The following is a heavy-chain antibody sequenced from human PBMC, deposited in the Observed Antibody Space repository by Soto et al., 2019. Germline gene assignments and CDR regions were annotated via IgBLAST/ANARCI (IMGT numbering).Heavy chain of an antibody. CDR2: ISYDGSNK. Sequence: QVQLVESGGGVVQPGRSLRLSCAASGFTFSSYGMHWVRQAPGKGLEWVAVISYDGSNKYYADSVKGRFTISRDNSKNTLSLQMNSLRAEDTAVYYCAKEGTGVTTSPLYYYYGMDVWGQGTTVTVSS. D-gene: IGHD4-17*01. CDR1: GFTFSSYG. CDR3: AKEGTGVTTSPLYYYYGMDV. V-gene: IGHV3-30*18. J-gene: IGHJ6*02.